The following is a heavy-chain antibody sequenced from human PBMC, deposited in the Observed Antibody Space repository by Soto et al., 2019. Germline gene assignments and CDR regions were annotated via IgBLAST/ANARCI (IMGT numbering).Heavy chain of an antibody. J-gene: IGHJ4*02. CDR3: AGADGQRRGWDDPFDS. CDR2: ITGSGSVM. D-gene: IGHD1-1*01. Sequence: QGRLVESGGGLVKPGGSLRLSCEASGFTFSDYYMAWIRQAPGKGLEWVSYITGSGSVMYYADSVKGLCTISRDNARNTMVLHIRSVRAEDTAVYDCAGADGQRRGWDDPFDSRGQGTLGNVSS. V-gene: IGHV3-11*01. CDR1: GFTFSDYY.